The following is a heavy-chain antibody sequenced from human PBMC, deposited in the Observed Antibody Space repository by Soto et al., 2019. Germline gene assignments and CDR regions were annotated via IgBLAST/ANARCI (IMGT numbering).Heavy chain of an antibody. J-gene: IGHJ6*04. CDR2: IWFDGSKK. CDR3: ARDRLVPYGYGRDV. Sequence: QMQLVESGGGVVQPGRSLRLSCAASGFTFRSYGIHWVRQAPGKGLEWVALIWFDGSKKYYVDSVKGRFAVSRDNSKNTLYLKINSLRVEDTAVYYCARDRLVPYGYGRDVGGKGTTVPVPS. V-gene: IGHV3-33*01. D-gene: IGHD4-17*01. CDR1: GFTFRSYG.